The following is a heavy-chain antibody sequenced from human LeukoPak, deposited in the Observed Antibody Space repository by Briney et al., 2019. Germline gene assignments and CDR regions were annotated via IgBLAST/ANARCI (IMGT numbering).Heavy chain of an antibody. CDR1: EFTFRSYT. Sequence: PGGSLRLSRAVSEFTFRSYTLNWVPEAPGGGLEWVSSISVTTTYIYYTDSLKGRFTISRDNAKSSLYLQMNSLRAEETAVYYCARGNNYHGSGSSYYFDYWGQGTLVTVSS. J-gene: IGHJ4*02. V-gene: IGHV3-21*01. CDR3: ARGNNYHGSGSSYYFDY. CDR2: ISVTTTYI. D-gene: IGHD3-10*01.